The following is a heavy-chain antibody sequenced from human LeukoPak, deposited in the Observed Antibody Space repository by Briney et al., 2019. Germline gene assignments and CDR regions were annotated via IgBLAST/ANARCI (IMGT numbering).Heavy chain of an antibody. D-gene: IGHD3-10*01. J-gene: IGHJ3*02. CDR3: ARSDGYGLIGI. CDR1: GGSFSGYY. CDR2: IYSSGST. V-gene: IGHV4-34*01. Sequence: SETLSLTCAVYGGSFSGYYWGWIRQPPGKTLEWIGSIYSSGSTYYNPSLKSRVIILFDTAKNHFSLNLSSVTAADTAVYYCARSDGYGLIGIWGQGTMVTVSS.